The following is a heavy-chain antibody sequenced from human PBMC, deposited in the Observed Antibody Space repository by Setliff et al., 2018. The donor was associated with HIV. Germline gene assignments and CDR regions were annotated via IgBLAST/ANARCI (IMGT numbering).Heavy chain of an antibody. CDR3: AKGGSGYGLDY. CDR1: GFTFDDYA. J-gene: IGHJ4*02. D-gene: IGHD3-22*01. CDR2: ISGSGGST. Sequence: PGGSLRLSCAASGFTFDDYAMHWVRQAPGKGLEWVSAISGSGGSTYYADSVKGRFTISRDNSKNTLYLQMNSLRAEDTAVYYCAKGGSGYGLDYWGQGTLVTVSS. V-gene: IGHV3-23*01.